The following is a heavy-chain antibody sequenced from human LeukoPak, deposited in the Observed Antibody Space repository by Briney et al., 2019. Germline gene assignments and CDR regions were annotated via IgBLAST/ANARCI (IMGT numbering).Heavy chain of an antibody. V-gene: IGHV3-30*04. CDR2: ISYDGSSK. D-gene: IGHD3-16*01. CDR3: ARDLGVTDDAFDI. J-gene: IGHJ3*02. CDR1: GFTFSTYA. Sequence: GGSLRLSCAASGFTFSTYAMHWVRQAPGKGLEWVAVISYDGSSKYYADSVKGRFTISRDNSKNTLYLQMNSLRAEDTAVYYCARDLGVTDDAFDIWGQGTMVTVSS.